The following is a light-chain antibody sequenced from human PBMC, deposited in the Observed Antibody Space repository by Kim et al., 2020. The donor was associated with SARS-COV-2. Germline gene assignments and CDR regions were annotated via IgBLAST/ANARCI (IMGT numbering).Light chain of an antibody. V-gene: IGLV3-25*03. CDR1: ALPKQY. J-gene: IGLJ2*01. CDR2: KDS. Sequence: PGQTARITCSGDALPKQYAYWYQQKPGQAPVLVIYKDSERPSGIPERLSGSSSGTTVTLTISGVQAEDEADYYCQSADSSGTYPVVFGGGTQLTVL. CDR3: QSADSSGTYPVV.